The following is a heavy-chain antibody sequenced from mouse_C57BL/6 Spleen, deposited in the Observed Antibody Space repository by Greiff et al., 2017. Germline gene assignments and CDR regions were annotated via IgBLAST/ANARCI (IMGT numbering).Heavy chain of an antibody. J-gene: IGHJ4*01. D-gene: IGHD2-2*01. CDR3: ASSPSTMVKGDYAMDY. V-gene: IGHV1-81*01. CDR2: IYPRSGNT. CDR1: GYTFTSYG. Sequence: VQLQQSGAELARPGASVKLSCKASGYTFTSYGISWVKQRTGQGLEWIGEIYPRSGNTYYNEKFKGKATLTADKSSSKAYMELRSLTSEDSAVYFCASSPSTMVKGDYAMDYWGQGTSVTVSS.